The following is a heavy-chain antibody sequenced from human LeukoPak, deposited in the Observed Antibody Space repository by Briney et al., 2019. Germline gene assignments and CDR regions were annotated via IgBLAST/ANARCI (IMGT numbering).Heavy chain of an antibody. D-gene: IGHD3-16*01. CDR1: GFTFSSYG. V-gene: IGHV3-30*02. Sequence: GGSLRLSCAASGFTFSSYGMHWVRQAPGKGLEWVAFIRYDGSNKYYADSVKGRFTISRDNSKNTLYLQMNSLRAKDTAVYYCAKDLRGYYYYMDVWGKGTTVTISS. CDR3: AKDLRGYYYYMDV. CDR2: IRYDGSNK. J-gene: IGHJ6*03.